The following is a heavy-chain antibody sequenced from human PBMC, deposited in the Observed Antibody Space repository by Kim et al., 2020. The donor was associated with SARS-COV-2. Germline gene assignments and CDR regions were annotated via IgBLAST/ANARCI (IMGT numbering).Heavy chain of an antibody. V-gene: IGHV4-59*13. CDR2: IYYSGST. CDR3: ARVGGYSNPGRDYYYYYGMDV. J-gene: IGHJ6*02. CDR1: GGSISSYY. Sequence: SETLSLTCTVSGGSISSYYWSWIRQPPGKGLEWIGYIYYSGSTNYNPSLKSRVTISVDTSKNQFSLKLSSVTAADTAVYYCARVGGYSNPGRDYYYYYGMDVWGQGTTVTVSS. D-gene: IGHD4-4*01.